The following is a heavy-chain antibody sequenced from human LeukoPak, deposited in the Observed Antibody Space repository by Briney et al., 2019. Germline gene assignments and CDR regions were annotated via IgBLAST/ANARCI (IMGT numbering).Heavy chain of an antibody. D-gene: IGHD6-25*01. V-gene: IGHV1-18*01. Sequence: EASVKVSCKASGYTFTSYGISWVRQAPGQGLEWMGWISAYNGNTNYAQKLQGRVTMTTDTSTSTAYMELRSLRSEDTAVYYCARSSRGHFHYYYYGMDVWGQGTTVTVSS. J-gene: IGHJ6*02. CDR2: ISAYNGNT. CDR3: ARSSRGHFHYYYYGMDV. CDR1: GYTFTSYG.